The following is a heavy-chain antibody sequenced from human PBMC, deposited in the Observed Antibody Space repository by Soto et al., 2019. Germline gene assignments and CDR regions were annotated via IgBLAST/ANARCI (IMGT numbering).Heavy chain of an antibody. J-gene: IGHJ2*01. CDR3: AHSGCSGGSCYSWFFGSHWYFDV. D-gene: IGHD2-15*01. V-gene: IGHV2-5*02. CDR2: IYWDDDK. Sequence: QITLKESGPTLVKPTQTLTLTCTFSGFSLSTSGVGVGWIRQPPGKALEWLALIYWDDDKRYSPSLKSRLTITKDTSKNQLVLTMTNMDPVDTATYYCAHSGCSGGSCYSWFFGSHWYFDVWGRGTLVTLSS. CDR1: GFSLSTSGVG.